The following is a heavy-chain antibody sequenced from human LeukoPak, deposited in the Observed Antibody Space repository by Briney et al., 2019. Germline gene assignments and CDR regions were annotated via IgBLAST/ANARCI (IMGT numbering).Heavy chain of an antibody. CDR2: IYSAGST. Sequence: PGGSLRLSCAASWFTVSSNYMTWVRQAPGRGLQWVSLIYSAGSTYYADSVKGRFTISRDNSKNTLFLQMNSLRAEDTAVYYCARGYCTNGVCFDSWGQGTLVTVSS. CDR1: WFTVSSNY. CDR3: ARGYCTNGVCFDS. V-gene: IGHV3-53*01. J-gene: IGHJ4*02. D-gene: IGHD2-8*01.